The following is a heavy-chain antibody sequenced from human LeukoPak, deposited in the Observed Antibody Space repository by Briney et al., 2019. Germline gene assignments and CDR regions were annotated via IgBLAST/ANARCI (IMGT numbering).Heavy chain of an antibody. CDR1: GFTFDDYA. J-gene: IGHJ4*02. D-gene: IGHD3-16*01. CDR2: LSWNSGSI. Sequence: GGSLRLSCAASGFTFDDYAMPWVRQAPGKGLEWVSGLSWNSGSIGYADSVKGRFTISRDNAENSLFLQMNSLRADDTAVYFCARQPIYEAYFDFWGQGTLVTVSS. CDR3: ARQPIYEAYFDF. V-gene: IGHV3-9*01.